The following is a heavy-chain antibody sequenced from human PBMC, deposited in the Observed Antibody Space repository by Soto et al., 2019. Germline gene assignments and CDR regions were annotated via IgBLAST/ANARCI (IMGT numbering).Heavy chain of an antibody. V-gene: IGHV1-69*13. CDR1: GGTFSSYA. Sequence: SVKVSCKASGGTFSSYAISWVRQAPGQGLEWMGGIIPIFGTANYAQKFQGRVTITADESTSTAYMELSSLRSDDTAVYYCVRMASSGTLNWFDPWGQGTLVTVSS. J-gene: IGHJ5*02. D-gene: IGHD1-1*01. CDR3: VRMASSGTLNWFDP. CDR2: IIPIFGTA.